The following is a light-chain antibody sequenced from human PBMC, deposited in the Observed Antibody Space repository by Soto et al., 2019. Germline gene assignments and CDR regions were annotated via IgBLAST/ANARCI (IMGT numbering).Light chain of an antibody. J-gene: IGLJ1*01. CDR3: SSYTSSSTYV. CDR2: DVS. V-gene: IGLV2-14*01. CDR1: SSDVGGYNY. Sequence: QSVLTQPASVSGSXGXSXTISCTGTSSDVGGYNYVSWYQQHPGKAPKLMIYDVSNRPSGVSNRFSGSKSGNTASLTISGLQAEDEADYYCSSYTSSSTYVFGTGTKVTVL.